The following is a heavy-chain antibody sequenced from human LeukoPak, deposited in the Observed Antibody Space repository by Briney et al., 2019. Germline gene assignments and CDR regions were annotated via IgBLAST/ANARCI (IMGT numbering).Heavy chain of an antibody. Sequence: ASVKVSCKVSGYTLTELSMHWVRQAPGKGLEWMGGFDPEDGETIYAQKFQGRVTMTEDTSTDTAYMELSRLRSEDTAVYYCATAIIVPGYNWFDPWGQGTLVTVSS. CDR3: ATAIIVPGYNWFDP. D-gene: IGHD2-2*01. CDR1: GYTLTELS. V-gene: IGHV1-24*01. J-gene: IGHJ5*02. CDR2: FDPEDGET.